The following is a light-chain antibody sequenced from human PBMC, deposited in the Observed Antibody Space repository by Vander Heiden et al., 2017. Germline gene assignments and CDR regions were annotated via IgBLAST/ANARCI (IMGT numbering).Light chain of an antibody. CDR2: GAS. J-gene: IGKJ3*01. CDR1: QSVDSSS. CDR3: QQYGRSPLFT. Sequence: EFLLTQSPGTLSVSPGERATLSCRASQSVDSSSLAWYQQRPGQAPRLLIYGASNRATGIPDRFSGRGSGTDFTLTISRLEPEDFAVYYCQQYGRSPLFTFGPGTKVDIK. V-gene: IGKV3-20*01.